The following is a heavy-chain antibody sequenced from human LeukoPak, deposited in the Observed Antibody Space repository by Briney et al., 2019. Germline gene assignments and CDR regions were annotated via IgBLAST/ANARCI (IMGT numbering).Heavy chain of an antibody. CDR3: ASLSGSYSLGTLDY. CDR2: IYYSGST. D-gene: IGHD1-26*01. Sequence: SETLSLTCTVSGGSISSYFWSWIRQPPGKGLQWIGYIYYSGSTIYNPSLKSRVTISVDTSKNQFSLKLSSVTAADTAVYYCASLSGSYSLGTLDYWGQGTLVTVSS. CDR1: GGSISSYF. J-gene: IGHJ4*02. V-gene: IGHV4-59*01.